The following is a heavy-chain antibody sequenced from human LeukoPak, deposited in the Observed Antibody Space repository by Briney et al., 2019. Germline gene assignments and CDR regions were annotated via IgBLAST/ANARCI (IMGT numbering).Heavy chain of an antibody. V-gene: IGHV3-21*01. CDR1: GFTFSGYC. CDR2: ISSSSTYI. D-gene: IGHD6-13*01. Sequence: GGSLRLSCAASGFTFSGYCMNWVRQAPGKGLEWVSSISSSSTYIYSADSVQGRFTISRDNAKNSLYLQMNSLRAEDTAVYYCARDLAGSYDSSWNAFDIWGQGTMVTVSS. CDR3: ARDLAGSYDSSWNAFDI. J-gene: IGHJ3*02.